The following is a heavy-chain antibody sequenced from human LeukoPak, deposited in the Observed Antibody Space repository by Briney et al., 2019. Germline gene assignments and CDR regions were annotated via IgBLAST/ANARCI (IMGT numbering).Heavy chain of an antibody. CDR1: GYTFTTYG. Sequence: ASVKVSCKASGYTFTTYGISWVRPAPGQGLEWMGWISAYNGNTNYAQKFQGRVTMTRDTSISTAYMELSRLRSDDTAVYYCARVQRGITFEGVIAILDYWGQGTLVTVSS. J-gene: IGHJ4*02. CDR2: ISAYNGNT. D-gene: IGHD3-16*02. CDR3: ARVQRGITFEGVIAILDY. V-gene: IGHV1-18*01.